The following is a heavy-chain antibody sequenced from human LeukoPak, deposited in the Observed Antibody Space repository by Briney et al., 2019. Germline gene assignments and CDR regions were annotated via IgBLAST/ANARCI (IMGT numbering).Heavy chain of an antibody. CDR3: AKPHHGDYVRRDPQYFDY. Sequence: GGSLRLSCAASGFTFSSYGMHWVRQAPGKGLEWVAVIWYDGSNKYYADSVKGRFTISRDKSKNTLYLQMNSLRAEDTAVYYCAKPHHGDYVRRDPQYFDYWGQGTLVTVSS. CDR1: GFTFSSYG. D-gene: IGHD4-17*01. J-gene: IGHJ4*02. V-gene: IGHV3-33*03. CDR2: IWYDGSNK.